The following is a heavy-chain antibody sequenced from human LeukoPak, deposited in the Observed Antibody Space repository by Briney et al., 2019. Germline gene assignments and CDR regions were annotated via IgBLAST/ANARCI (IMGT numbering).Heavy chain of an antibody. CDR3: ARDGYSYGYKLDY. J-gene: IGHJ4*02. Sequence: GASVKVSCKASGYTFTGYYMHWVRQAPGQGLEWMGWINPNSGGTNYAQKFQGRVTMTRDTSISIAYMELSRLRSDDTAVYYCARDGYSYGYKLDYWGQGTLVTVSS. CDR1: GYTFTGYY. D-gene: IGHD5-18*01. CDR2: INPNSGGT. V-gene: IGHV1-2*02.